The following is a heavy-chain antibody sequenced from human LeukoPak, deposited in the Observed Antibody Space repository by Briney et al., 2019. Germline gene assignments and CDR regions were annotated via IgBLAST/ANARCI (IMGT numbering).Heavy chain of an antibody. J-gene: IGHJ4*02. D-gene: IGHD3-10*01. Sequence: ASVKVSCKTSGYIFTGYYLHWLRQAPGQGLEWLGCIHPNGYSEPAPIFRGRVTMTRDTSLSTAYMDLSTLKSDDTAVYYCAIECCFDGNIYSKAFEYWGLGTVVTVSS. CDR2: IHPNGYS. CDR3: AIECCFDGNIYSKAFEY. V-gene: IGHV1-2*02. CDR1: GYIFTGYY.